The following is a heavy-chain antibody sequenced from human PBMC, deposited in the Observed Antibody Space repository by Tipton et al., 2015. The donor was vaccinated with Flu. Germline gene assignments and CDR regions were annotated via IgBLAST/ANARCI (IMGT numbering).Heavy chain of an antibody. J-gene: IGHJ4*02. D-gene: IGHD1-26*01. CDR2: ISTSGST. V-gene: IGHV4-61*02. CDR3: ARTDSGSYYPR. Sequence: TLSLTCTVSGGSISSGNYYWTWIRQPAGKGLEWIGRISTSGSTNYNPSLKSRVTLSVDTSNNQFSLKLSSVTAADTALYYCARTDSGSYYPRWGQGTLVTVSS. CDR1: GGSISSGNYY.